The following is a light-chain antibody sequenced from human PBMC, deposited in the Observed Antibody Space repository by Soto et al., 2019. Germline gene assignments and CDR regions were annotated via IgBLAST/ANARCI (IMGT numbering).Light chain of an antibody. J-gene: IGKJ1*01. CDR1: QSVSNNY. CDR2: GAS. Sequence: EIVLTQYPGTLSLSPGERATLSCGASQSVSNNYLAWYQQKPGQAPRLLIYGASNRATGIPDRFSGSGSGTNFTLTISRLEPEASAMYYCQQYDHSPWAFGQGTKVDIK. V-gene: IGKV3-20*01. CDR3: QQYDHSPWA.